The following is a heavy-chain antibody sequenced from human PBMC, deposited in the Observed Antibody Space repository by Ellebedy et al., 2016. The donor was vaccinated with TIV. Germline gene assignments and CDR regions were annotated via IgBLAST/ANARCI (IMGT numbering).Heavy chain of an antibody. CDR2: IYDSLYDGETT. CDR1: DGSMKTHY. CDR3: ARGRTISGLFDS. V-gene: IGHV4-59*11. Sequence: MPSETLSLTCTVSDGSMKTHYWNWIRQSPGRGLEWIASIYDSLYDGETTNYNPSLNSRATISVDTSKNQFSLRLTSVTAADSAIYYCARGRTISGLFDSWGRGTLVTVSS. D-gene: IGHD3-9*01. J-gene: IGHJ4*02.